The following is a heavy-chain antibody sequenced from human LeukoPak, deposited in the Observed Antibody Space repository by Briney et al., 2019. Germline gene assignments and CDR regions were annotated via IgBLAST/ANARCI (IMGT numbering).Heavy chain of an antibody. CDR1: GGSISSYY. D-gene: IGHD5-24*01. CDR2: IYYSGST. V-gene: IGHV4-30-4*01. Sequence: SETLSLTCTVSGGSISSYYWSWIRQPPGKGLEWIGYIYYSGSTYYNPSLKSRVTISVDTSKNQFSLKLSSVTAADTAVYYCARAVGDGYNWAHFDYWGQGTLVTVSS. J-gene: IGHJ4*02. CDR3: ARAVGDGYNWAHFDY.